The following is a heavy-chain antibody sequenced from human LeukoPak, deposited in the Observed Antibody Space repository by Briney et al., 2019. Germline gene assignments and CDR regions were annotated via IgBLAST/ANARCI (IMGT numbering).Heavy chain of an antibody. J-gene: IGHJ4*02. D-gene: IGHD3-22*01. CDR2: ISGSGGST. V-gene: IGHV3-23*01. CDR1: GFTFSSYA. Sequence: GGSLRLSCAASGFTFSSYAMSWVRQAPGKGLEWVSAISGSGGSTYYADSVKGRFTISRDNSKNTLYLQMNSLRAEDTAVYYCAKDRAWGTMIVVGNFDYWGQGTLVTVSS. CDR3: AKDRAWGTMIVVGNFDY.